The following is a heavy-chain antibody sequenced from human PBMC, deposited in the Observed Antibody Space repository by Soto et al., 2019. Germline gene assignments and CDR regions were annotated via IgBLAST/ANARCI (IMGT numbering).Heavy chain of an antibody. CDR2: IYYSGST. CDR3: ARSSIVGATPGYFDY. J-gene: IGHJ4*02. Sequence: SETLSLTCTVSGGSISSYYWSWIRQPPGKGLEWIGYIYYSGSTNYNPSLKSRVTISVDTSKNQFSLKLSSVTAADTAVYYCARSSIVGATPGYFDYWGQGTLVTVSS. V-gene: IGHV4-59*01. CDR1: GGSISSYY. D-gene: IGHD1-26*01.